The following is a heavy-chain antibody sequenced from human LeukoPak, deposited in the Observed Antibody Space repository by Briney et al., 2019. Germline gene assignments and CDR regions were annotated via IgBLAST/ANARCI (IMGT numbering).Heavy chain of an antibody. Sequence: SETLSLTCTVSGGSISSPTYYWGWIRQPPGKGLEWIGSLYYSGSTYYNPSLKSRVTISVDKSKNQFSLKLSSVTAADTAVYYCARASIMAAAGLSAFDYWGQGTLVTVSS. D-gene: IGHD6-13*01. CDR2: LYYSGST. CDR3: ARASIMAAAGLSAFDY. CDR1: GGSISSPTYY. J-gene: IGHJ4*02. V-gene: IGHV4-39*07.